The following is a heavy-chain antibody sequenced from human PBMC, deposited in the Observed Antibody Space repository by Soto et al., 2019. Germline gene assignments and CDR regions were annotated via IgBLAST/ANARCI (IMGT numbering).Heavy chain of an antibody. CDR3: AKKVNSGPGSQYFDY. V-gene: IGHV3-23*01. CDR1: GFTFSSYS. J-gene: IGHJ4*02. Sequence: EVQLLESGGGLVQPGGSLRLSCAASGFTFSSYSMSWVRQAPGKGLEWVSGFRTSGDGGTTYYADSVKGRFTISRDNSKNMLFLQMNSLRAEDTAIYYCAKKVNSGPGSQYFDYLVQGTLVTVSS. D-gene: IGHD3-10*01. CDR2: FRTSGDGGTT.